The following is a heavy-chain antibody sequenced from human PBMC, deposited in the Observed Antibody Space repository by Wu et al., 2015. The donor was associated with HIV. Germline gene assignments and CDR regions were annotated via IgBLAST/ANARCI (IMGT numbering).Heavy chain of an antibody. CDR2: IDPDTDDT. CDR1: GYTFTAYY. CDR3: AKDLEVGGLYGMDV. V-gene: IGHV1-2*02. D-gene: IGHD3-16*01. J-gene: IGHJ6*02. Sequence: QVQLVQSGAEVKKPGASVKVSCKASGYTFTAYYLHWVRQAPGQGLEWMGSIDPDTDDTNYAQKFRDRVTMTSDTSISTAYLELRRLRSDDTAFYYCAKDLEVGGLYGMDVWGQGTPVTVSS.